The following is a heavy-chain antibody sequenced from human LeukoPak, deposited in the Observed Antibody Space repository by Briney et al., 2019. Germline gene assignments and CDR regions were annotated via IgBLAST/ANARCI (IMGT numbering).Heavy chain of an antibody. Sequence: SETLSLTCTVSGDHVSAYYWSWIRQPPGKGLEWIGYIYYSGSTNYNPSLKSRVTISVDTSKNQFSLKLSSVTAADTAVYYCARVYSSSWFALDYWGQGTLVTVSS. V-gene: IGHV4-59*02. CDR1: GDHVSAYY. D-gene: IGHD6-13*01. CDR2: IYYSGST. J-gene: IGHJ4*02. CDR3: ARVYSSSWFALDY.